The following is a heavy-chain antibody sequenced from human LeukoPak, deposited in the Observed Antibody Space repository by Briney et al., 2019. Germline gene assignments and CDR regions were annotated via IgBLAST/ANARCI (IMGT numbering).Heavy chain of an antibody. D-gene: IGHD1-20*01. V-gene: IGHV3-9*01. J-gene: IGHJ4*02. CDR2: ISWNSGSI. CDR1: GFTFDDYA. Sequence: GGSLRLSCAASGFTFDDYAMHWVRQAPGKGLEWVSGISWNSGSIGYADSVKGRFTISRDNAKNSLYLQMNSLRADDTALYYCVKDKYNWNDGLDYWGQGTLVTVSS. CDR3: VKDKYNWNDGLDY.